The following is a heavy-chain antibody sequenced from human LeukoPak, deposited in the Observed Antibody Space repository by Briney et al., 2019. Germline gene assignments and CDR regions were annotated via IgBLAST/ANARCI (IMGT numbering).Heavy chain of an antibody. CDR1: GYTFTGYY. CDR2: INPNSGGT. J-gene: IGHJ6*03. CDR3: ARDLLVTIFTEADMDV. D-gene: IGHD3-3*01. Sequence: ASVKVSCKASGYTFTGYYMHWVRQAPGQGLEWMGWINPNSGGTNYAQKFQGRVTMTRDTSISTAYMELSRLRSDDTAVYYCARDLLVTIFTEADMDVWGKGTTVTVSS. V-gene: IGHV1-2*02.